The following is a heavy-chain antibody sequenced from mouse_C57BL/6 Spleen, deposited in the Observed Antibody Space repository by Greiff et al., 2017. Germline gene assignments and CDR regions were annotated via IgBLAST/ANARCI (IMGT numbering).Heavy chain of an antibody. CDR2: ISTGGGST. CDR1: GFTFSDYY. CDR3: ARGPWYFDV. Sequence: EVKLQESGGGLVQPGGSLKLSCAASGFTFSDYYMYWVRQTPEKRLEWVAYISTGGGSTYYPDTVKGRFTISRDHAKNTLYLQMSRLKSEDTAMYYCARGPWYFDVWGTGTTVTVSS. V-gene: IGHV5-12*01. J-gene: IGHJ1*03.